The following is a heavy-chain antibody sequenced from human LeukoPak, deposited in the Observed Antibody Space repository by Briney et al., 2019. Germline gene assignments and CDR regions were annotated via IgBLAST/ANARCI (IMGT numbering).Heavy chain of an antibody. CDR1: GGSISSYY. CDR2: IYTSGST. D-gene: IGHD2-15*01. V-gene: IGHV4-4*07. Sequence: PSETLSLTCTVSGGSISSYYWGWIRQPAGKGLEWIGRIYTSGSTNYNPSLKSRVTMSVDTSKNQFSLKLSSVTAADTAVYYCARDYRPRGGLFYYYYYGMDVWGQGTTVTVSS. CDR3: ARDYRPRGGLFYYYYYGMDV. J-gene: IGHJ6*02.